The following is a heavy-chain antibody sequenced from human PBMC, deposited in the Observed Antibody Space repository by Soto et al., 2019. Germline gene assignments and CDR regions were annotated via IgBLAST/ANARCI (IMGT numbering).Heavy chain of an antibody. CDR3: ARDHVVRFLEWPHYGMDV. V-gene: IGHV3-21*01. J-gene: IGHJ6*02. D-gene: IGHD3-3*01. Sequence: PGVSLRLSCAASGFTFSSYSMNWVRQAPGKGLEWVSSISSSSSYIYYADSVKGRFTISRDNAKNSLYLQMNSLRAEDTAVYYCARDHVVRFLEWPHYGMDVWGQGTTVTVSS. CDR2: ISSSSSYI. CDR1: GFTFSSYS.